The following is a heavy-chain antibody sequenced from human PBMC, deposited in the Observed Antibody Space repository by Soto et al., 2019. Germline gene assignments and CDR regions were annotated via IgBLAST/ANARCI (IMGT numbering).Heavy chain of an antibody. V-gene: IGHV1-69*13. CDR1: GGTFSSYA. J-gene: IGHJ6*02. CDR2: IIPIFGTA. CDR3: ASLTTVVTKDYYYYYGMDV. Sequence: SVKVSCKASGGTFSSYATIWVRQAPGQGLEWMGGIIPIFGTANYAQKFQGRVTITADESTSTAYMELSSLRSEDTAVYYCASLTTVVTKDYYYYYGMDVWGQGTTVTVSS. D-gene: IGHD4-17*01.